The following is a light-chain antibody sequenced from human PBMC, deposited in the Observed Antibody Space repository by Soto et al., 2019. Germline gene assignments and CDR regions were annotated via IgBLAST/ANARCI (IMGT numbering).Light chain of an antibody. CDR1: QTVSTTY. CDR2: GAS. Sequence: EIVLTQSPGTLSLSPGERATLSCRASQTVSTTYLAWSQQMPGQAPRLLMCGASSRASGIPDRFSGSGSGTDFTLTISRLEPEDFAVYYCQQYNTWSTFGQGTKVDIK. CDR3: QQYNTWST. V-gene: IGKV3-20*01. J-gene: IGKJ1*01.